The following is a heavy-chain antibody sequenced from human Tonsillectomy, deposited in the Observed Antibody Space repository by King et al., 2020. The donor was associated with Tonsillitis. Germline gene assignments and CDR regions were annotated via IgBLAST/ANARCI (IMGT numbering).Heavy chain of an antibody. CDR3: ARHCNYYDSSGYSPHFDY. Sequence: VQLVQSGAEVKKPGESLKIFCKGSGYSFTSYWIGWVRQMPGKGLEWMGIIYPGDSDTRYSPSFQGQVTISADKSISTAYLQWSSLKASDTAMYFCARHCNYYDSSGYSPHFDYWGQGTLVTVSS. V-gene: IGHV5-51*01. D-gene: IGHD3-22*01. J-gene: IGHJ4*02. CDR1: GYSFTSYW. CDR2: IYPGDSDT.